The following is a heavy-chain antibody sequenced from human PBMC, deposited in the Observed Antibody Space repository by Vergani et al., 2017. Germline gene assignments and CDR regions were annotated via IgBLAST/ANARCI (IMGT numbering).Heavy chain of an antibody. CDR3: ARRIVGAKQGQGFDY. CDR1: GYTFTSYD. CDR2: MNPNSGNT. V-gene: IGHV1-8*01. Sequence: QVQLVQSGAEVKKPGASVKVSCKASGYTFTSYDINWVRQATGQGLEWMGWMNPNSGNTGYALKFQGRLTMTRDTSISTAYMELSRLRSDDTAVYYCARRIVGAKQGQGFDYWGQGTLVTVSS. D-gene: IGHD1-26*01. J-gene: IGHJ4*02.